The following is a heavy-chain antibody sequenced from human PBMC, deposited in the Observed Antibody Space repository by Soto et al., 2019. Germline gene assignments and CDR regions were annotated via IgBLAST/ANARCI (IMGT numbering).Heavy chain of an antibody. CDR3: AAGNLYSSGWAGSFDY. D-gene: IGHD6-19*01. CDR2: IIPIFGTA. V-gene: IGHV1-69*01. CDR1: GGTFSSYA. J-gene: IGHJ4*02. Sequence: QVQLVQSGAEVKKPGSSVKVSCKASGGTFSSYAISWARQAPGQGLEWMGGIIPIFGTANYAQKFQGRVTITADESTSTAYMELSSLRSEDTAVYYCAAGNLYSSGWAGSFDYWGQGTLVTVSS.